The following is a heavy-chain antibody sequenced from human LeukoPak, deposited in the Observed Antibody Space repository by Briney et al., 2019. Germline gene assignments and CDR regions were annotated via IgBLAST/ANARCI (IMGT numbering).Heavy chain of an antibody. Sequence: SETLSLICTVSGGSISSYYWSWIRQPPGKGLEWIGYIYYSGSTNYNPSLKSRVTISVDTSKNQFSLKLSSVTAADTAVYYCARRGRATVTIDYWGQGTLVTVSS. CDR3: ARRGRATVTIDY. V-gene: IGHV4-59*01. CDR2: IYYSGST. J-gene: IGHJ4*02. CDR1: GGSISSYY. D-gene: IGHD4-17*01.